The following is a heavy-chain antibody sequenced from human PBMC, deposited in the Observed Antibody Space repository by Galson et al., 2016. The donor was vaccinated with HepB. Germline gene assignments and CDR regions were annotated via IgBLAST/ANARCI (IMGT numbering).Heavy chain of an antibody. CDR2: ISWDASST. V-gene: IGHV3-43*01. CDR1: GFTFDDYT. CDR3: AKDMEYSGSYGRDAFDT. Sequence: SLRLSCAASGFTFDDYTMHWVRQAPGKGLEWVSLISWDASSTYYADSVKGRFTISRDNNKNSLYLQMNSLTTEDTALYYCAKDMEYSGSYGRDAFDTWGQGTLVTVSS. J-gene: IGHJ3*02. D-gene: IGHD3-16*01.